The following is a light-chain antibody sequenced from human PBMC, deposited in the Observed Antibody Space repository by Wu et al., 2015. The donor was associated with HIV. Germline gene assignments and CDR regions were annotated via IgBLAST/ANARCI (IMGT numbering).Light chain of an antibody. Sequence: DIALTQSPGTLSLSPGERATLSCRAGQSVSSDSLAWYQQKPGQAPRLLIYGASTRATGIPDRFSGSGSGTDFTLTISRLEPEDSAVYYCQQYGSSSYTFGQGTKLETK. V-gene: IGKV3-20*01. J-gene: IGKJ2*01. CDR3: QQYGSSSYT. CDR2: GAS. CDR1: QSVSSDS.